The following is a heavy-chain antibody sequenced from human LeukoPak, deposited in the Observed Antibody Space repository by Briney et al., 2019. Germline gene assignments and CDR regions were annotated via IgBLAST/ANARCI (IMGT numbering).Heavy chain of an antibody. CDR2: INPSGGST. J-gene: IGHJ6*03. D-gene: IGHD3-3*01. CDR1: GYTFTSYY. Sequence: GASVKVSCKASGYTFTSYYMHWVRQAPGQGLEWMGIINPSGGSTSYAQKFQGRVTMTRDTSTSTVYMELSSLRSEDTAVYYCARNDLEADYDFWSGSPRTNYYFYYMDVWGKGTTVTVSS. V-gene: IGHV1-46*01. CDR3: ARNDLEADYDFWSGSPRTNYYFYYMDV.